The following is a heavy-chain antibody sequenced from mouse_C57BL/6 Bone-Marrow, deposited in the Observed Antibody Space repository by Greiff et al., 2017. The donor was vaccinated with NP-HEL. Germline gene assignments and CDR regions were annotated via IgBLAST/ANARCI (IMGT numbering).Heavy chain of an antibody. CDR3: ARKDYGSSRGFAY. CDR2: IHPNSGST. D-gene: IGHD1-1*01. J-gene: IGHJ3*01. V-gene: IGHV1-64*01. CDR1: GYTFTSYW. Sequence: VQLQQSGAELVKPGASVKLSCKASGYTFTSYWMHWVKQRPGQGLEWIGMIHPNSGSTNYNEKFKSKATLTVDKSSSTAYMQLSSLTSEDSAVYYCARKDYGSSRGFAYWGQGTLGTVSA.